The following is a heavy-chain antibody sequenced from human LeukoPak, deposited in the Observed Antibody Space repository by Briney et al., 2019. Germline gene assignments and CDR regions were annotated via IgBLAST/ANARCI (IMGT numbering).Heavy chain of an antibody. D-gene: IGHD3-22*01. V-gene: IGHV1-69*05. CDR2: IIPIFGTA. Sequence: ASVKVSCKASGGTFSSYAISWVRQAPGQGLEWMGRIIPIFGTANYAQEFQGRVTITTDESTSTAYMELSSLRSEDTAVYYCARGLNYYDSSGYLDYWGQGTLVTVSS. CDR1: GGTFSSYA. CDR3: ARGLNYYDSSGYLDY. J-gene: IGHJ4*02.